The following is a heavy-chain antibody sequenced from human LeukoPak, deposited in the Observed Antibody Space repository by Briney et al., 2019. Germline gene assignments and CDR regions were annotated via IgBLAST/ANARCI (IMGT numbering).Heavy chain of an antibody. V-gene: IGHV1-69*05. CDR3: AREIVPYYFDY. J-gene: IGHJ4*02. CDR2: IIPIFGTA. Sequence: GASVKVSXKASGGTFSSYAISWVRQAPGQGLEWMGRIIPIFGTANYAQKFQGRVTITTDESTSTAYMELSSLRSEDTAVYYCAREIVPYYFDYWGQGTLVTVSS. CDR1: GGTFSSYA. D-gene: IGHD1-26*01.